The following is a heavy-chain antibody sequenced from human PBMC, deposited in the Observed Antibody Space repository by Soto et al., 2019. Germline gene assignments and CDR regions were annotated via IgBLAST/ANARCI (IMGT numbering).Heavy chain of an antibody. V-gene: IGHV3-64D*06. CDR2: ISSNGNST. Sequence: AGGSLRLSCSASGFTFSSYAVHWVRQAPGKGLEYVSAISSNGNSTYYADSVKGRFTISRDNSKNTVYLQMRSLRTEDTAVYYCAKTRVPAVISGGMDVWGQGTTVTVSS. CDR1: GFTFSSYA. CDR3: AKTRVPAVISGGMDV. J-gene: IGHJ6*02. D-gene: IGHD2-2*02.